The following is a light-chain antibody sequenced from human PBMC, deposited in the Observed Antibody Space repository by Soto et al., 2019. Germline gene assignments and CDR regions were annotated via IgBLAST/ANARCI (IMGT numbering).Light chain of an antibody. CDR1: SSDVGGYNY. CDR3: SSYAGTAYV. Sequence: QSALTQPPSASGSPGQSVTISCTGTSSDVGGYNYVSWYQQHPGKAPKLMIYEVTKRPSAVPDRFSGSKSGNTASLPVSGLQAEDEADYSCSSYAGTAYVFGTGTKLTVL. V-gene: IGLV2-8*01. J-gene: IGLJ1*01. CDR2: EVT.